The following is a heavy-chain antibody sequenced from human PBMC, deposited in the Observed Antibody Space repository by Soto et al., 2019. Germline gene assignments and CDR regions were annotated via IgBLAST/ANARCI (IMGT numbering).Heavy chain of an antibody. J-gene: IGHJ6*02. CDR1: GFTFSSYG. CDR3: AKDVVVGATTGLGDYYYYYGMDV. CDR2: ISYDGSNK. Sequence: QVQLVESGGGVVQPGRSLRLSCAASGFTFSSYGMHWVRQAPGKGLEWVAVISYDGSNKYYADSVKGRFTISRDNSKNTLYLQMNSLREEDTAVYYCAKDVVVGATTGLGDYYYYYGMDVWGQGTTVTVSS. V-gene: IGHV3-30*18. D-gene: IGHD1-26*01.